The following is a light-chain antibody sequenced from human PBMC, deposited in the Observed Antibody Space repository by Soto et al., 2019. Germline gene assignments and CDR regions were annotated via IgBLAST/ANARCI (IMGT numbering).Light chain of an antibody. CDR2: DAS. CDR1: QSVSSN. V-gene: IGKV3-15*01. Sequence: EIVMTQSPATLSVSPGATATLSCRASQSVSSNLDVYQQRPGQAPRFLIYDASTRATGIPARFSGSGSGTEFTLTISSLQSEDFAVYYCQQYNDWPRTFGQGTKLEIK. J-gene: IGKJ2*01. CDR3: QQYNDWPRT.